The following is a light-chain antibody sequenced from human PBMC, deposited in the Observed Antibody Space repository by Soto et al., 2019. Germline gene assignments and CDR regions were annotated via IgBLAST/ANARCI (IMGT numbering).Light chain of an antibody. CDR2: ATS. CDR3: QQYGGSPPAYT. CDR1: QYVDGNY. Sequence: EVVLTQSPGTLSLSPGERATLSCRASQYVDGNYLSWFQQKRGQPPRVLVFATSSRATGTPIRFSGSGSGTDFTLTISRVEPEDFAVYHCQQYGGSPPAYTFGLGTRLEI. J-gene: IGKJ2*01. V-gene: IGKV3-20*01.